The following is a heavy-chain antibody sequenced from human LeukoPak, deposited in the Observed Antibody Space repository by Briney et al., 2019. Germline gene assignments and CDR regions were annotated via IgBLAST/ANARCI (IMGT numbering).Heavy chain of an antibody. V-gene: IGHV3-23*01. D-gene: IGHD6-19*01. Sequence: GGSLRLSCAASGFTFSSYAMSWVRRAPGKGLEWVSAISGSGGSTYYADSVKGRFTISRDNSKNTLYLQMNSLRAEDTAVYYCAKPTYSSGWDQYYFDYWGQGTLVTVSS. CDR1: GFTFSSYA. J-gene: IGHJ4*02. CDR3: AKPTYSSGWDQYYFDY. CDR2: ISGSGGST.